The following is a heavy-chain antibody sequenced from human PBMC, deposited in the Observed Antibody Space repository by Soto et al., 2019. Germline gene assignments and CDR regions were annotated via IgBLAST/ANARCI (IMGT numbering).Heavy chain of an antibody. CDR3: SRPVECRTARCIR. CDR2: ISSSSNSI. V-gene: IGHV3-48*01. CDR1: GFTFSRYS. J-gene: IGHJ4*02. Sequence: EVQLVESGGGLVQPGGSLRLSCAASGFTFSRYSMNWVRQAPGKGLEWVSYISSSSNSIYYADSVKGRFTISRDNAKNSLHLQMDSPKGGDTAGYYCSRPVECRTARCIRWGPGTPVTLSS. D-gene: IGHD2-15*01.